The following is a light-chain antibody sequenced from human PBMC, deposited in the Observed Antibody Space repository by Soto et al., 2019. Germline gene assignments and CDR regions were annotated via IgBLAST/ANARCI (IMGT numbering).Light chain of an antibody. Sequence: EIVMTQSPATLSVSPGERATLSRRASQSVSSNLGWYQQKPGQAPRLLIYGASTRATGIPARFSGSGSGTEFTLTISSLQSEDFAVYYCQQYNNWPRTFGQGTKVEIK. CDR1: QSVSSN. CDR2: GAS. CDR3: QQYNNWPRT. V-gene: IGKV3-15*01. J-gene: IGKJ1*01.